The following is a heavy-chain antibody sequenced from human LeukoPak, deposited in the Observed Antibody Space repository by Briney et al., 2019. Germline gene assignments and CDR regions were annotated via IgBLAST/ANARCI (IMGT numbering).Heavy chain of an antibody. J-gene: IGHJ4*02. D-gene: IGHD2-2*01. CDR1: GYTFTGYY. V-gene: IGHV1-2*02. CDR3: ARDVGEYCSSTNCSASDK. CDR2: INPNSGGT. Sequence: ASVKVSCKASGYTFTGYYMHWVRQAPGQGLEWMGWINPNSGGTNYTQKFQGRVTMTRDTSISTAYMELSRLSSDDTAVYYCARDVGEYCSSTNCSASDKWGQGPLVTVSS.